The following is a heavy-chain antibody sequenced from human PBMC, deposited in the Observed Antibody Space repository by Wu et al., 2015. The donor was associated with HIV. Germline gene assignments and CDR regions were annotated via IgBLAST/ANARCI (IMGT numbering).Heavy chain of an antibody. J-gene: IGHJ4*02. D-gene: IGHD5-18*01. Sequence: QAQLVQSGAEVKKPGSSVRVSCKASGATFSNYALSWVRQAPGQGLEWMGRLIPMYGAADYAQKFQGRVTITADVSTNTAYMVVNSLTSDDTAVYYCAGGGGRTAMDPFDFWGQGTLVTVSS. CDR2: LIPMYGAA. CDR1: GATFSNYA. V-gene: IGHV1-69*13. CDR3: AGGGGRTAMDPFDF.